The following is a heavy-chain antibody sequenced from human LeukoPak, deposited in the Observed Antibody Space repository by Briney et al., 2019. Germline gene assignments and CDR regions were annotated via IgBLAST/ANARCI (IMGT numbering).Heavy chain of an antibody. D-gene: IGHD3-3*01. V-gene: IGHV3-11*04. J-gene: IGHJ5*02. Sequence: KPGGSLRLSCAASGFTFSDYYMSWIRQAPGKGLEWISYISSSGSTVLYADSVKGRFTTSRDNAKNSLYLQMNSLRAEDTAVYYCARGYYHFWSAYYPWGHGTLVTVSS. CDR1: GFTFSDYY. CDR3: ARGYYHFWSAYYP. CDR2: ISSSGSTV.